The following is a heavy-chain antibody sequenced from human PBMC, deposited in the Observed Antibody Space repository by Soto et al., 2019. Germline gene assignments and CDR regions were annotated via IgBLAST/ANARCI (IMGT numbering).Heavy chain of an antibody. CDR2: IYYSGST. Sequence: SETLSLTCTVSGGSISSYYWSWIRQPPGKGLEWIGYIYYSGSTNYNPSLKSRVTISVDTSKNQFSLKLSSVTAADTAVYYCARLLNVYCSGGSCQFNWFDPWGQGTLVTVSS. CDR1: GGSISSYY. V-gene: IGHV4-59*08. CDR3: ARLLNVYCSGGSCQFNWFDP. J-gene: IGHJ5*02. D-gene: IGHD2-15*01.